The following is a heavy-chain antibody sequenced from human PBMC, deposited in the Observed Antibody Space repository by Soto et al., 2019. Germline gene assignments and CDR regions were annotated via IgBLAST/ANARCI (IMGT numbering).Heavy chain of an antibody. CDR1: GFTFTDSA. CDR3: TRFSARNTWYHDY. V-gene: IGHV3-73*02. J-gene: IGHJ4*02. CDR2: VRSKANNYAT. Sequence: EVQLVESGGGLVQPGGSLKLSCAASGFTFTDSAMHWVRQASGKGLEWVGRVRSKANNYATEYAASVRGRFTISRDDSKNTAYLQMNSMKTEDTAVYYCTRFSARNTWYHDYWGQGTLVTVSS. D-gene: IGHD6-13*01.